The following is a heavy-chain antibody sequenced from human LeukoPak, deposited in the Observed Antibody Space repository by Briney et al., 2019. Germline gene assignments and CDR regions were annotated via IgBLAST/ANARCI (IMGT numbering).Heavy chain of an antibody. J-gene: IGHJ4*02. V-gene: IGHV3-21*01. CDR1: GFTFSSYA. D-gene: IGHD5-12*01. CDR3: AKAGLYSGSGLDY. CDR2: ISSGSGYM. Sequence: GGSLRLSCAASGFTFSSYAMHWVRQAPGKGLEWVSSISSGSGYMYYADSVKGRFTISRDNAKNSLYLEMSSLRAEDTAVYYCAKAGLYSGSGLDYWGQGTLVTVSS.